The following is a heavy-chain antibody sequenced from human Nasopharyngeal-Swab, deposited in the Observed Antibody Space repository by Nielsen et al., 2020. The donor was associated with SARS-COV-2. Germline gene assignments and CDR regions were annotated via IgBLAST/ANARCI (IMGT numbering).Heavy chain of an antibody. CDR2: IKSKTDGGTT. V-gene: IGHV3-15*01. D-gene: IGHD1-7*01. J-gene: IGHJ4*02. CDR3: TTVGLELPGGFDY. CDR1: GFTFSNAW. Sequence: GESLKISCAASGFTFSNAWMSWVRQAPGKGLEWVGRIKSKTDGGTTDYAAPVKGRFTISRDDSKNPLYLQMNSLKTEDTAVYYCTTVGLELPGGFDYWGQGTLVTVSS.